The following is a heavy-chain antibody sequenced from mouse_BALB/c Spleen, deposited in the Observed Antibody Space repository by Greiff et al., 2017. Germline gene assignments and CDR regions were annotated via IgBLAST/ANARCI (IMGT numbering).Heavy chain of an antibody. CDR1: GFTFSSFG. CDR2: ISSGSSTI. Sequence: EVHLVESGGGLVQPGGSRKLSCAASGFTFSSFGMHWVRQAPEKGLEWVAYISSGSSTIYYADTVKGRFTISRDNPKNTLFLQMTSLRSEDTAMYYCARSITTVVATGTGYAMDYWGQGTSVTVSS. V-gene: IGHV5-17*02. D-gene: IGHD1-1*01. J-gene: IGHJ4*01. CDR3: ARSITTVVATGTGYAMDY.